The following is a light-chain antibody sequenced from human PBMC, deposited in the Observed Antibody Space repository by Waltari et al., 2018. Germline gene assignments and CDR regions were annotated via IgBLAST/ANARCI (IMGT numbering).Light chain of an antibody. CDR1: SSDVGGYNY. V-gene: IGLV2-14*03. CDR2: DVD. Sequence: QSALTQPASVSGSPGQSITISCTGTSSDVGGYNYVSWYQQHPGKAPKLLIYDVDYRPSVVFNRFSGSKTVNTASLTISGLQAVDEAVYYCASLTGNVVFGGGTKLTVL. J-gene: IGLJ2*01. CDR3: ASLTGNVV.